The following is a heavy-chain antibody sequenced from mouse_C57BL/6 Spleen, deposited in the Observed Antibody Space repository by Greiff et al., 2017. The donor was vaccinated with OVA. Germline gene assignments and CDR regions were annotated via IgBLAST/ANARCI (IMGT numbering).Heavy chain of an antibody. CDR2: IDPSDSET. V-gene: IGHV1-52*01. Sequence: QVQLKQPGAELVRPGSSVKLSCKASGYTFTSYWMHWVKQRPIQGLEWIGNIDPSDSETHYNQKFKDKATLTVDKSSSTAYTQLSSLTSEDSAVYYCARAGYGKEGFAYWGQGTLVTVSA. CDR3: ARAGYGKEGFAY. D-gene: IGHD2-10*02. CDR1: GYTFTSYW. J-gene: IGHJ3*01.